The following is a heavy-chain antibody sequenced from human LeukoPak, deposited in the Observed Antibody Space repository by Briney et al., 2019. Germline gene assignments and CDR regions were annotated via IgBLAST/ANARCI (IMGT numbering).Heavy chain of an antibody. J-gene: IGHJ4*02. Sequence: SETLSLTCAVYGGSFSGYYWSWIRQPPGKGLEWIGYVYYTGSTKYNPSLKSRVTISLDTSKNQFSLKVSSVTAADTAVYYCARDRGYYDSSLGYWGQGTLVTVSS. CDR2: VYYTGST. CDR3: ARDRGYYDSSLGY. D-gene: IGHD3-22*01. V-gene: IGHV4-59*01. CDR1: GGSFSGYY.